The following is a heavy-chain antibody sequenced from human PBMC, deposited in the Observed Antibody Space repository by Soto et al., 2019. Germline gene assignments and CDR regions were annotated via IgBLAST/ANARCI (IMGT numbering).Heavy chain of an antibody. D-gene: IGHD2-8*01. CDR3: ARGPPPYCTNGVCYQTRWFDP. Sequence: PSETLSLSCAVSGGSISSSNWWSWFRQPPVKGLESIGEIYHSGSTNYNPSLKSRVTISVDKSKNQFSLKLSSVTAADTAVYYCARGPPPYCTNGVCYQTRWFDPWGQGTLVTVSS. V-gene: IGHV4-4*02. CDR1: GGSISSSNW. J-gene: IGHJ5*02. CDR2: IYHSGST.